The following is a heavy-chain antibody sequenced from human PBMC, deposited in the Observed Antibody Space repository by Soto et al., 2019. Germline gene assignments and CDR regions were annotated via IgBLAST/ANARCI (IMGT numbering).Heavy chain of an antibody. CDR2: IYYSGST. CDR3: ARDGARRYCSGGSCYHTFDY. D-gene: IGHD2-15*01. V-gene: IGHV4-31*03. Sequence: LSLTCTVSGGSISSGGYYWSWIRQHPGKGLEWIGYIYYSGSTYYNPSLKSRVTISVDTSKNQFSLKLRSVTAADTAVYYCARDGARRYCSGGSCYHTFDYWGQGTLVTVSS. CDR1: GGSISSGGYY. J-gene: IGHJ4*02.